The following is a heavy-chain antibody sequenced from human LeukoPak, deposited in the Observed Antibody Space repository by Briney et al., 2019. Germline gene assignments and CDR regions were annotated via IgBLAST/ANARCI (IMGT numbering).Heavy chain of an antibody. Sequence: SETLSLTCTVSGGSISSYYWTWIRQPPGKGLEWIGYIYYSGSTYYSGSTNYNPSLKSRVTISVDTSKNQFFLKLSSVTAADTAVYYCARVLRYCSGGNCYSGGLGYMDVWGKGTTVTISS. CDR3: ARVLRYCSGGNCYSGGLGYMDV. V-gene: IGHV4-59*01. J-gene: IGHJ6*03. D-gene: IGHD2-15*01. CDR2: IYYSGSTYYSGST. CDR1: GGSISSYY.